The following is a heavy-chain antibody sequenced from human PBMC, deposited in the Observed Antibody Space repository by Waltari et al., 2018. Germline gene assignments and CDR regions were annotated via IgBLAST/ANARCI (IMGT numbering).Heavy chain of an antibody. D-gene: IGHD3-9*01. J-gene: IGHJ4*02. Sequence: QVQLQQWGAGLLKPSETLSLTCAVYGGSFSGYYWSWIRQPPGQGLEWIGEINHSGSTNYNPSLKSRVTISVDTSKNQFSLKLSSVTAADTAVYYCARGLRGYDILTGKGVYFDYWGQGTLVTVSS. CDR1: GGSFSGYY. CDR2: INHSGST. V-gene: IGHV4-34*01. CDR3: ARGLRGYDILTGKGVYFDY.